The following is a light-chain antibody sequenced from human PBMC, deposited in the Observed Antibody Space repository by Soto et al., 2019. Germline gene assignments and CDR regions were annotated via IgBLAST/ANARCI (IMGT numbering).Light chain of an antibody. CDR2: AAS. CDR1: QSISSY. CDR3: QQSYSTLT. J-gene: IGKJ4*01. V-gene: IGKV1-39*01. Sequence: DIQTTQSPSSLSASVGDRVTITCRASQSISSYLNWYQQKPGKAPKLLIYAASSLQSGVPSRFSGSGSGTDFTLTISSLQPEDFATYYCQQSYSTLTVGGGTKVDIK.